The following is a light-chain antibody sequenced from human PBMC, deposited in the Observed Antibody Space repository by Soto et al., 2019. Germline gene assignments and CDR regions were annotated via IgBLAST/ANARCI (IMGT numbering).Light chain of an antibody. Sequence: EIVLTQSPATLSLSPGERATLSCRASQTVGTYLAWYQQKPGQAPRLLIYDASNRATGIPARFSGSGFGTDFTLTISSLEPQDLAVYYCQQRSNWPPITFGQGTRLEIK. CDR2: DAS. CDR1: QTVGTY. CDR3: QQRSNWPPIT. V-gene: IGKV3-11*01. J-gene: IGKJ5*01.